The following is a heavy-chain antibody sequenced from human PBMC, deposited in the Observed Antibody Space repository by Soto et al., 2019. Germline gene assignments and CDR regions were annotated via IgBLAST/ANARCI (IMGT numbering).Heavy chain of an antibody. CDR1: GGSISSSSYY. D-gene: IGHD3-16*02. CDR3: ARRRGSNYDYIWGSYRTPYDAFDI. CDR2: IYYSGST. Sequence: QLQLQESGPGLVKPSETLSLTCTVSGGSISSSSYYWGWIRQPPGKGLEWIGSIYYSGSTYYNPSLKSRVTISVDTSKNQFSLKLSSVTAADTAVYYCARRRGSNYDYIWGSYRTPYDAFDIWGQGTMVTVSS. V-gene: IGHV4-39*01. J-gene: IGHJ3*02.